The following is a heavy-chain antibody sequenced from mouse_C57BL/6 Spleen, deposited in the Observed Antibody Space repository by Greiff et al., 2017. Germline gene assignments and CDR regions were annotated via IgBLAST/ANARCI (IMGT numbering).Heavy chain of an antibody. CDR1: GYAFSSYW. CDR3: AREGGTYWYFDV. CDR2: IYPGDGDT. V-gene: IGHV1-80*01. Sequence: VQLQQSGAELVKPGASVKISCKASGYAFSSYWMNWVKQRPGKGLEWIGQIYPGDGDTNYNGKFKSKATLTADKSSSTAYMQLSSLTSEDSAVYFCAREGGTYWYFDVWGTGTTVTVSS. J-gene: IGHJ1*03.